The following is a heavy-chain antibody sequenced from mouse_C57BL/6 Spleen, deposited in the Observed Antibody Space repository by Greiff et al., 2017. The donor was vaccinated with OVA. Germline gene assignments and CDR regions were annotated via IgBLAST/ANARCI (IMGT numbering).Heavy chain of an antibody. CDR3: AGEWLRRALFDN. CDR2: IYPSDSET. D-gene: IGHD2-2*01. J-gene: IGHJ2*01. V-gene: IGHV1-61*01. CDR1: GYTFTSYW. Sequence: QVQLQQPGAELVRPGSSVKLSCKASGYTFTSYWMDWVKQRPGQGLEWIGNIYPSDSETHYNQKFKDKATLTVDKSSSTAYMQLSSLTSEDSAVYYCAGEWLRRALFDNWGQGTPLTVS.